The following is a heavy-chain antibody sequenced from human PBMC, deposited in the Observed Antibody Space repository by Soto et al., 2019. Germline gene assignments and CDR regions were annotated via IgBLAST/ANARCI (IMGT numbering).Heavy chain of an antibody. CDR2: ISGSGGST. CDR1: VFTFSSYA. V-gene: IGHV3-23*01. J-gene: IGHJ5*02. Sequence: PGGSLRLSCAASVFTFSSYAMSWVRQAPGKGLEWVSAISGSGGSTYYADSVKGRFTISRDNSKNTLYLQMNSLRAEDTAVYYCAKDMVRGVFNLNWFDPWGQGTLVTVSS. D-gene: IGHD3-10*01. CDR3: AKDMVRGVFNLNWFDP.